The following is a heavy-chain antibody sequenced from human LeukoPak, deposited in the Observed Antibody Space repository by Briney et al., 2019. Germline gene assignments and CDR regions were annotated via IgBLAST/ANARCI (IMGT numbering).Heavy chain of an antibody. D-gene: IGHD4-17*01. CDR3: AKAAWGDYAGAFDI. CDR2: ISGSGAGK. CDR1: GFTFSTYA. Sequence: GGSLRLSCAASGFTFSTYAMTWVRQAPGMGLGWVSSISGSGAGKFYAAPVRGRFTTSRDNSKNTLYVQMNSLRAEDTAVYYCAKAAWGDYAGAFDIWGQGTMVIVSS. J-gene: IGHJ3*02. V-gene: IGHV3-23*01.